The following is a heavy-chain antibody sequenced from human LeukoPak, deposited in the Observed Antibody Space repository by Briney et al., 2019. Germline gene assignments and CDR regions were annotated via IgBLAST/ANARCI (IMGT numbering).Heavy chain of an antibody. CDR2: IYYSGST. D-gene: IGHD5-18*01. Sequence: SETLSLTCTVSGGSISSYHWSWIRQPPGKGLEWIGYIYYSGSTNYNPSLKSRVTISVDTSKNQFSLNLSSVTAADTAIYYCARGGNSYGNFDYWGQGTLVTVSS. CDR3: ARGGNSYGNFDY. J-gene: IGHJ4*02. CDR1: GGSISSYH. V-gene: IGHV4-59*01.